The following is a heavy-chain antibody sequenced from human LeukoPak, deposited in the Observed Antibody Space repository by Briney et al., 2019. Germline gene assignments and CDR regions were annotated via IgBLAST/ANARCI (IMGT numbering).Heavy chain of an antibody. CDR1: GFTFSSYA. V-gene: IGHV3-33*08. J-gene: IGHJ6*02. CDR2: IWYDGSNK. Sequence: PGGSLRLSCAASGFTFSSYAMSWVRQAPGKGLEWVAVIWYDGSNKYYADSVKGRFTISRDNSKNTLYLQMNSLRAEDTAVYYCARVPYCSSTSCPSHYYYYYGMDVWGQGTTVTVSS. CDR3: ARVPYCSSTSCPSHYYYYYGMDV. D-gene: IGHD2-2*01.